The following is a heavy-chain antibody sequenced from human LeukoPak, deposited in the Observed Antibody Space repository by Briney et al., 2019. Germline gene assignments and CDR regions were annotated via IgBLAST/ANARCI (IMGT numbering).Heavy chain of an antibody. V-gene: IGHV3-30*02. D-gene: IGHD3-22*01. Sequence: PGGSLRLSCAASGFTFSSYGMHWVRQAPGKGLEWVAFIRYDGSNKYYADSVKGRFTISRDNAKNSLYLQMNSLRAEDTAVYYCARDQDGGKYYYESSGYSHWGQGILVTVSS. J-gene: IGHJ4*02. CDR3: ARDQDGGKYYYESSGYSH. CDR2: IRYDGSNK. CDR1: GFTFSSYG.